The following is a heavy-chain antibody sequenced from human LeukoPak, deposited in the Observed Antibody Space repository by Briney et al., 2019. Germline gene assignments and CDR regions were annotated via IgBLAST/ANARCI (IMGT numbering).Heavy chain of an antibody. CDR1: GFTFSDYY. CDR3: ARDGDGRGEDFDY. V-gene: IGHV3-11*04. D-gene: IGHD4-17*01. Sequence: GGSLRLSCAASGFTFSDYYMNWIRQAPGKGLEWISYISSSGTTMYYADSVKGRFTISRDNAKNFLYLQMNSLRVEDTALYYCARDGDGRGEDFDYWGQGILVTVSS. J-gene: IGHJ4*02. CDR2: ISSSGTTM.